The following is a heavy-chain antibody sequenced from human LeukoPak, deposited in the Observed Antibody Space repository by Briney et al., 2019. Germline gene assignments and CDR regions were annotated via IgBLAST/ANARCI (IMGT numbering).Heavy chain of an antibody. V-gene: IGHV3-30*04. J-gene: IGHJ4*02. CDR3: LRSGSYDGDFDY. CDR1: GFTFSSYA. Sequence: PGGSLRLSCAASGFTFSSYAMHWVRQAPGKGLEWVAVISYDGSNKYYADSVKGRFTISRDNSKNTLYLQMSSLRAEDTAVYYCLRSGSYDGDFDYWGQGTLVTVSS. CDR2: ISYDGSNK. D-gene: IGHD3-10*01.